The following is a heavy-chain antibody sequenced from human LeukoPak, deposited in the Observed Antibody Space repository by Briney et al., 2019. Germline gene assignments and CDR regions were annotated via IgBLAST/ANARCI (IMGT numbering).Heavy chain of an antibody. Sequence: SSETLSLTCTVSGGPINDYYWSWIRQSPGKGLEWIGYIHSSGRTNSNPSLKSRVTIAVDTSKNQFSLNVRSVTAADTAVYYCARDTYDCGSGYIDYFDSWGRGILVTVSS. D-gene: IGHD3-3*01. CDR1: GGPINDYY. V-gene: IGHV4-59*12. J-gene: IGHJ4*02. CDR2: IHSSGRT. CDR3: ARDTYDCGSGYIDYFDS.